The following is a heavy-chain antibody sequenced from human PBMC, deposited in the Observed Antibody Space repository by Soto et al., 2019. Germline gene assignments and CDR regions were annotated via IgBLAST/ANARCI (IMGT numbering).Heavy chain of an antibody. D-gene: IGHD3-16*02. Sequence: QVQLQESGPGLVKPSQTLSLTCTVSGGSISSGDYYWSWIRQPPGKGREWIGYIYYSGSTYYNPSLKSRVTISVDTSKNQFSLKLSSVTAADTDVYYCASAPYDYVWGSYRSDAFDIWGQGTMVTVSS. V-gene: IGHV4-30-4*01. CDR1: GGSISSGDYY. J-gene: IGHJ3*02. CDR2: IYYSGST. CDR3: ASAPYDYVWGSYRSDAFDI.